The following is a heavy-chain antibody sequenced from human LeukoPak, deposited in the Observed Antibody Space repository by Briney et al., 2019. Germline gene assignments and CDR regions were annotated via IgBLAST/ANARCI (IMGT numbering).Heavy chain of an antibody. V-gene: IGHV1-69*05. D-gene: IGHD1-26*01. J-gene: IGHJ3*02. CDR1: GGTFSSYA. CDR2: IVPIFGTA. CDR3: ARDKVGADIVFDI. Sequence: GSSVKVSCKASGGTFSSYAISWVRQAPGQGLEWMGRIVPIFGTANYAQKFQGRVTISTDESTSTAYMELSSLRSEDTAVYYCARDKVGADIVFDIWGEGTMVTVSS.